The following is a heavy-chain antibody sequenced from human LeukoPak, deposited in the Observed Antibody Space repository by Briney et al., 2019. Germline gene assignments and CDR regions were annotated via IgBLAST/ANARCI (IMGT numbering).Heavy chain of an antibody. D-gene: IGHD2-2*02. J-gene: IGHJ5*02. CDR1: GYTFTSYG. V-gene: IGHV1-18*01. CDR2: ISAYNGNT. Sequence: ASVKVSCKASGYTFTSYGISWVRQAPGQGLEWMGWISAYNGNTNYAQKLQGRVTMTTDTSTSTAYMELRSLRSDDTAVYYCARDEGYCSSTSCYRNWFDPWGQGTLVTVSS. CDR3: ARDEGYCSSTSCYRNWFDP.